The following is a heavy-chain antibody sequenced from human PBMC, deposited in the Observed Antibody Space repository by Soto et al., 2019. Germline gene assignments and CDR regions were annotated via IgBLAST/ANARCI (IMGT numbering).Heavy chain of an antibody. CDR2: ISAYNYNT. CDR1: GYTFTSYG. Sequence: QVQLVQSGAEVKKPGASVKVSCKASGYTFTSYGLSWVRQAPGQGFEWMGRISAYNYNTNYAPQLQGRVTMTTDTSTSTAYMELRSLRSDDSAVYYCARVVGALGHWFDPWGQGTLVTVSS. CDR3: ARVVGALGHWFDP. D-gene: IGHD1-26*01. J-gene: IGHJ5*02. V-gene: IGHV1-18*01.